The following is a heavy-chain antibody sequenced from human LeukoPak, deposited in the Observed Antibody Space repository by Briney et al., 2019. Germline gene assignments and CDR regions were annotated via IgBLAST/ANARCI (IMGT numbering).Heavy chain of an antibody. D-gene: IGHD2-2*01. CDR1: GFTFSSYG. V-gene: IGHV3-33*06. CDR3: AKDTPSIGYCSSTSCSPGFYFDY. Sequence: GGSLRLSCAASGFTFSSYGMHWVRQAPGKGLEWVAVIWYDGSNKYYADSVKGRFTISRDNSKNTLYLQMNSLRAGDTAVYYCAKDTPSIGYCSSTSCSPGFYFDYWGQGTLVTVSS. CDR2: IWYDGSNK. J-gene: IGHJ4*02.